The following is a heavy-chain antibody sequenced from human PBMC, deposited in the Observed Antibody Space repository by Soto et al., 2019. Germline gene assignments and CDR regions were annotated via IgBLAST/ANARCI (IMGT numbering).Heavy chain of an antibody. CDR3: ARDGLRGVLMVYATFYYYYGMDV. D-gene: IGHD2-8*01. J-gene: IGHJ6*02. V-gene: IGHV3-48*02. CDR2: ISSSSSTI. CDR1: GFTFSSYS. Sequence: GGSLRLSCAASGFTFSSYSMNWVRQAPGKGLEWVSYISSSSSTIYYADSVKGRFTISRDNAKNSLYLQINSLRDEDTAVYYCARDGLRGVLMVYATFYYYYGMDVWGQGTTVTVSS.